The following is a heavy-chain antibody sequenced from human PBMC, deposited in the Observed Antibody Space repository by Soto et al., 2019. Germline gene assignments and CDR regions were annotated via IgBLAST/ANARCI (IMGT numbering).Heavy chain of an antibody. CDR2: IYYSGTT. CDR1: GYSISSSNW. D-gene: IGHD6-13*01. V-gene: IGHV4-28*01. Sequence: SETLSLTCAVSGYSISSSNWWCWIRQPPGKGLEWIGYIYYSGTTNYNPSLKSRVTISVDTSKNQFSLKLSSVTAADTAVYYCASLRQQLAYNWFDPWGQGTLVTVSS. CDR3: ASLRQQLAYNWFDP. J-gene: IGHJ5*02.